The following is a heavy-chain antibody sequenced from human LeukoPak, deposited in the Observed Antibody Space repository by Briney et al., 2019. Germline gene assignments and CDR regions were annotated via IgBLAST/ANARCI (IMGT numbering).Heavy chain of an antibody. V-gene: IGHV1-8*01. CDR3: ARGGGGDYVWGSYRRDHAFDI. J-gene: IGHJ3*02. Sequence: GASVKVSCKASGYTFTSYDINWVRQATGQGLEWMGWMSPNSGNTGYAQKFQGRVTMTRNTSISTAYMELSSLRSEDTAVYYCARGGGGDYVWGSYRRDHAFDIWGQGTMVTVSS. CDR1: GYTFTSYD. D-gene: IGHD3-16*02. CDR2: MSPNSGNT.